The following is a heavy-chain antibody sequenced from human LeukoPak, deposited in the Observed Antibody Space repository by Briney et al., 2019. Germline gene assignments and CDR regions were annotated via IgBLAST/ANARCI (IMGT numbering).Heavy chain of an antibody. Sequence: SETLSLTCTVSGGSISSYYWSWIRQPLGKGLEWIGYIYYSGSTNYNPSLKSRVTISVDTSKNQFSLKLSSVTAADTAVYYCARRKGYCSGGSCHGWFDPWGQGTLVTVSS. D-gene: IGHD2-15*01. J-gene: IGHJ5*02. CDR3: ARRKGYCSGGSCHGWFDP. CDR2: IYYSGST. CDR1: GGSISSYY. V-gene: IGHV4-59*08.